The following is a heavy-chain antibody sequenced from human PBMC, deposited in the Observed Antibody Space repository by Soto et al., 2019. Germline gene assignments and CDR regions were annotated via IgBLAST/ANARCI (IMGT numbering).Heavy chain of an antibody. CDR3: ASQAPDYGDYVNWFDP. CDR1: GFTFSSYA. Sequence: TGGSLRLSCAASGFTFSSYAMSWVRQAPGKGLEWVSAISGSGGSTYYADSVKGRFTISRDNSKNTLYLQMNSLRAEDTAVYYCASQAPDYGDYVNWFDPWGQGTLVTVSS. J-gene: IGHJ5*02. D-gene: IGHD4-17*01. V-gene: IGHV3-23*01. CDR2: ISGSGGST.